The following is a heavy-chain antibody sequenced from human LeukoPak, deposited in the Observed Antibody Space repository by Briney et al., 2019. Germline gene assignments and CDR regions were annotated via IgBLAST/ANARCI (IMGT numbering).Heavy chain of an antibody. D-gene: IGHD3-22*01. V-gene: IGHV3-33*06. J-gene: IGHJ5*02. CDR1: GFTFSSYG. Sequence: GRSLRLSCAASGFTFSSYGMHWVRQAPGKGLESVAVIWYDGSNKYYADSVKGLFTISRDNSKNTLYLQMNSLRAEGTAVYYCAKEYYESSGRNLNWFDPWGQGTLVTVSS. CDR3: AKEYYESSGRNLNWFDP. CDR2: IWYDGSNK.